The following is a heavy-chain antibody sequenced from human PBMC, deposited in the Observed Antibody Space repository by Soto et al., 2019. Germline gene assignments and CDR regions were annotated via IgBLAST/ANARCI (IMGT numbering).Heavy chain of an antibody. CDR2: VTAIVGMS. V-gene: IGHV1-69*02. Sequence: QVQLVQSGAEVKKPGSSVKVSCTASEGTFNFYTINWVRQAPGQGLEWVGRVTAIVGMSNYAQKFQGRVLVTADKSTTTASLSLNRLKSEDTAIYYWATSNGSGSTLLGSWGQGTLFTFSS. CDR1: EGTFNFYT. J-gene: IGHJ1*01. CDR3: ATSNGSGSTLLGS. D-gene: IGHD3-10*01.